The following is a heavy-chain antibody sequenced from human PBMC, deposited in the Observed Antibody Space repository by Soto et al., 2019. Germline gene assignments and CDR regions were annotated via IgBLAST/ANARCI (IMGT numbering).Heavy chain of an antibody. V-gene: IGHV4-30-2*01. D-gene: IGHD2-21*02. CDR3: ARAPHRIVVVTAIPSYFDY. Sequence: LSLTCAVSGDSIISRGYSWSWIRQPPGKGLEWIGYISHSGTTYHNPSLKSRLTISMDRSTNQFSLKLKSVSAADTAVYYCARAPHRIVVVTAIPSYFDYWGQGVLVTVSS. CDR2: ISHSGTT. J-gene: IGHJ4*02. CDR1: GDSIISRGYS.